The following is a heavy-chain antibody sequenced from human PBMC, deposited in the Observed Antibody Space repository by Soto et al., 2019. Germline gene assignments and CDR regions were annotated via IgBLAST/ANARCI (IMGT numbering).Heavy chain of an antibody. CDR2: IIPILGIA. J-gene: IGHJ6*03. D-gene: IGHD1-7*01. CDR3: ARDQGVETGTTLSRAENYYDYYMDV. V-gene: IGHV1-69*08. CDR1: GGTFSSYT. Sequence: QVQLVQSGAEVKKPGSSVKVSCKAPGGTFSSYTISWVRQAPGQGLEWMGRIIPILGIANYAQKFQGRVTITADKSTSTAYMELSSLRSEDTAVYYCARDQGVETGTTLSRAENYYDYYMDVWGKGTTVTVSS.